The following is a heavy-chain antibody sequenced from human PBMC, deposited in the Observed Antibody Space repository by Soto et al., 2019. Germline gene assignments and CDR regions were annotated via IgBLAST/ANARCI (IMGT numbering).Heavy chain of an antibody. V-gene: IGHV3-53*01. J-gene: IGHJ3*02. CDR3: ARDRSDSSRDDFFDI. D-gene: IGHD3-3*01. Sequence: GGSLRLSCAVSGFNVTNTYMSWVRQAPGKGLEWVSVIYRGFSTFYADSVKGRFTVSRDDSRNTVSLQMNSLRAEDTAVYYCARDRSDSSRDDFFDIWGQGTMVTVSS. CDR2: IYRGFST. CDR1: GFNVTNTY.